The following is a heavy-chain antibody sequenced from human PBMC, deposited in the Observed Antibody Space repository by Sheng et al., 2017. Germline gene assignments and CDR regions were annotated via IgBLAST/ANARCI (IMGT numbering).Heavy chain of an antibody. CDR2: ISGPGGNT. V-gene: IGHV3-23*01. CDR3: AKGDKDYNGPGSYYFRALDY. Sequence: EVQLLESGGGLVQPGGSLRLSCTASGFTFNNYAMAWVRQVPGKGLEWVSVISGPGGNTYYADSVKGRFTISRDNSKNTVYLQMNSLRAEDTAVYHCAKGDKDYNGPGSYYFRALDYWGQGTLVTVSS. D-gene: IGHD3-10*01. CDR1: GFTFNNYA. J-gene: IGHJ4*02.